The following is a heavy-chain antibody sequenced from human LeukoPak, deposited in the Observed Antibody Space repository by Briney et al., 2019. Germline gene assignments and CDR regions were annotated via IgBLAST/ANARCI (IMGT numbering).Heavy chain of an antibody. CDR1: AYTSSSYL. CDR2: IDPSGGST. J-gene: IGHJ5*02. D-gene: IGHD3-10*01. V-gene: IGHV1-46*01. Sequence: ASVKVSCKASAYTSSSYLIHWVRQAPGQGLEWMGIIDPSGGSTVYAQKFQGRVIMARDTSTSTVYMELSTLRSEDTAVYYCARDLGLRGVTNWFDPWGQGTLVTVSS. CDR3: ARDLGLRGVTNWFDP.